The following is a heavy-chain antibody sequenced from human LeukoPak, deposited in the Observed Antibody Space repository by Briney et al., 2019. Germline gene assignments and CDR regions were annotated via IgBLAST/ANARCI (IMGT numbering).Heavy chain of an antibody. V-gene: IGHV3-53*01. Sequence: GGSLRLSCAASGFTVCSNYMSRVRQAPGKGLEWVSVIYSGGSTYYADSVKGRFTISGDNSKNTLYLQMNSLRAEDTAVYYCARVATGWGVDYFDYWGQGTLVTVSS. J-gene: IGHJ4*02. CDR2: IYSGGST. CDR3: ARVATGWGVDYFDY. D-gene: IGHD3-9*01. CDR1: GFTVCSNY.